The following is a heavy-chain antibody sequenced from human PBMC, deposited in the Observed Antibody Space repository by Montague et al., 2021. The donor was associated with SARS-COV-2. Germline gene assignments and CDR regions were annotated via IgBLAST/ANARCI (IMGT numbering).Heavy chain of an antibody. D-gene: IGHD3-16*02. CDR2: ISTSAYTT. Sequence: SLRLSCAASGFTFSYYDMNWVRQAPGKGPEWISYISTSAYTTSYAGSVKGRFTISRDNGKNSLYLQMNSLRVADTAVYYCTRDYRSVVGDGLDIWGQGTKVTVSS. V-gene: IGHV3-48*03. CDR1: GFTFSYYD. CDR3: TRDYRSVVGDGLDI. J-gene: IGHJ3*02.